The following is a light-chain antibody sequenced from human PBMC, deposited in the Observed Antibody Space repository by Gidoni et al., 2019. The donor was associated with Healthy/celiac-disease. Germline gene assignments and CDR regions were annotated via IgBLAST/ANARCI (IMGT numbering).Light chain of an antibody. V-gene: IGLV3-21*02. CDR3: QVWDSGSDHVV. CDR2: DDS. CDR1: NIGSNS. Sequence: SYVLTQPPSSSVAPGQTARITCGGNNIGSNSVHCDQHKPGQAPVLVFYDDSDRPSGIPERFSGSNSGNTATLTISRVEAGDEADYYCQVWDSGSDHVVFGGGTKLTVL. J-gene: IGLJ2*01.